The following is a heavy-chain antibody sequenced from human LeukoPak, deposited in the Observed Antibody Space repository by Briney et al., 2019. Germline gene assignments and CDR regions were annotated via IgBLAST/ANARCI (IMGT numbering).Heavy chain of an antibody. CDR3: AKDTSRSGWPGNWLDP. CDR1: GFTFSSYA. J-gene: IGHJ5*02. D-gene: IGHD6-19*01. Sequence: GGSLRLSCAASGFTFSSYAMSWVRQAPGKGLEWVSAISGSGGSTYYADSVKGRFTISRDNSKNTLYLQMNSLRAEDTAVYYCAKDTSRSGWPGNWLDPWGQGTLVTVSS. V-gene: IGHV3-23*01. CDR2: ISGSGGST.